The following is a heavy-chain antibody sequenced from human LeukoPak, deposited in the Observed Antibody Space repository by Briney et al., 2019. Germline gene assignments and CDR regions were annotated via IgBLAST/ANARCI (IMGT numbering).Heavy chain of an antibody. CDR1: GYTFTDYY. CDR3: AREFDCSSTSCYPGNWFDP. D-gene: IGHD2-2*01. V-gene: IGHV1-2*02. J-gene: IGHJ5*02. CDR2: INPNSGGT. Sequence: ASVKVSCKASGYTFTDYYLHWVRQAPGQGLEWMGWINPNSGGTNYAQKFQGRVTMTRDTSISIAYMELSRLRSDDTAVYYCAREFDCSSTSCYPGNWFDPWGQGTLVTVSS.